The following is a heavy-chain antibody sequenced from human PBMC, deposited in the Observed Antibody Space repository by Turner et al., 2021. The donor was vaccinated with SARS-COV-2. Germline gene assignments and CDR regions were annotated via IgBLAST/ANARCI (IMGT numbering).Heavy chain of an antibody. V-gene: IGHV3-53*02. J-gene: IGHJ6*02. CDR1: GFTVSSNY. CDR2: IYSGGTP. CDR3: ARDDPLGGMDV. Sequence: EVQLVETGGGLLQPGGSLRLSCAASGFTVSSNYMRWVRQAPGKGLEWVSLIYSGGTPYYADSVKGRFTVSRDNSKNTLYLQMNSLRAEDTAVYYCARDDPLGGMDVWGQGTTVTVSS.